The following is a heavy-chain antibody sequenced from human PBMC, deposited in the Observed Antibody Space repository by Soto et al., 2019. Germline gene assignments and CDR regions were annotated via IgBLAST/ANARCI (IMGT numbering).Heavy chain of an antibody. V-gene: IGHV3-7*01. CDR3: VCGGNFFVY. D-gene: IGHD3-16*01. J-gene: IGHJ4*02. CDR1: GFTFSTYW. CDR2: INQDGSER. Sequence: EVQLVESGGGLVQPGGSLRLPCAASGFTFSTYWMTWVRQPPGKGLEWVASINQDGSERYYVDSVRGRFTISRDNAKNSLYRQMNSLRAADTAVYYCVCGGNFFVYWGQGTLVTVSP.